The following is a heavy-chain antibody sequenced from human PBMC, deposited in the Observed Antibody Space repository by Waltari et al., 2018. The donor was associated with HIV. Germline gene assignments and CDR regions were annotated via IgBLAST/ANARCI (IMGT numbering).Heavy chain of an antibody. CDR2: IIPILGIA. D-gene: IGHD5-12*01. J-gene: IGHJ4*02. Sequence: QVQLVQSGAEVKKPGSSVKVSCKAAGGTFSSYAMSWVRQAPGQGLEWMGRIIPILGIANYAQKFQGRVTITADKSTSTAYMELSSLRSEDTAVYYCARDGGLEMATINMDYWGQGTLVTVSS. V-gene: IGHV1-69*04. CDR1: GGTFSSYA. CDR3: ARDGGLEMATINMDY.